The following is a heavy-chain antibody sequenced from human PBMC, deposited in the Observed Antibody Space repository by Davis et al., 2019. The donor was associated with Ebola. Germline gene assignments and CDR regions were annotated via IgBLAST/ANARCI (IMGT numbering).Heavy chain of an antibody. CDR1: GFTVSSNY. D-gene: IGHD5-24*01. V-gene: IGHV3-53*05. Sequence: GESLKISCAASGFTVSSNYMSWVRQAPGKGLEWVSVIYSGGSTYYADSVRGRFTISRDNSKNTLYLQMNSLRAEDTAVYYCAKDASGWLQSSAPDYWGQGTLVTVSS. CDR3: AKDASGWLQSSAPDY. CDR2: IYSGGST. J-gene: IGHJ4*02.